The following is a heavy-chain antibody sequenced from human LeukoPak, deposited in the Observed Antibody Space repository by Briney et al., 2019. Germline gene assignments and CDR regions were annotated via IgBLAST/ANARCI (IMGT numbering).Heavy chain of an antibody. D-gene: IGHD4-11*01. V-gene: IGHV4-61*02. J-gene: IGHJ4*02. Sequence: SETLSLTCTVSGGSISSGSNDWSWIRQPAGKGLEWLGRIYTSGSTNYNTSLKSRVTISVDTSKNQFSLKLSSVTAADAALYYCVRALDYSTTNFDYWGQGTLVTVSS. CDR3: VRALDYSTTNFDY. CDR2: IYTSGST. CDR1: GGSISSGSND.